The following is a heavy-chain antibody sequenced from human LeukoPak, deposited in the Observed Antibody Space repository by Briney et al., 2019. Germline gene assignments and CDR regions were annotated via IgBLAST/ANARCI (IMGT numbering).Heavy chain of an antibody. CDR2: IYYSGST. Sequence: SETLSLTCTVSGVSISSYYWSWIRQPPGKGLEWIGYIYYSGSTDYNPSLKSRVTISVDTSKNQFSLKLSSVTAADTAVYYCAREEVRNAFDYWGQGTLVTVSS. CDR1: GVSISSYY. CDR3: AREEVRNAFDY. J-gene: IGHJ4*02. V-gene: IGHV4-4*08. D-gene: IGHD2-21*01.